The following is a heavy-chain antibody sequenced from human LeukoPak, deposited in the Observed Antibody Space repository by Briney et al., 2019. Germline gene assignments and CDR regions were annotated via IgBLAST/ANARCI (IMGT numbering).Heavy chain of an antibody. V-gene: IGHV4-34*01. CDR2: IYYSGST. Sequence: PSETLSLTCVVYGGAFSGYFWSWIRQPPGKGLEWIGNIYYSGSTNNNPSLKSRVTISVAIPRNRSPLKLSSVPPADTPVYYCAGQPLGMAQYWYFDLWGRGTLVTVSS. CDR3: AGQPLGMAQYWYFDL. J-gene: IGHJ2*01. D-gene: IGHD7-27*01. CDR1: GGAFSGYF.